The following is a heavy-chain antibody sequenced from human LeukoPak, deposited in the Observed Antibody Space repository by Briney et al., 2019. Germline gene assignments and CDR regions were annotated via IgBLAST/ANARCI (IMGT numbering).Heavy chain of an antibody. CDR2: IYYSGST. D-gene: IGHD2-21*02. CDR1: GGSISSAGSY. Sequence: KSSETLSLTCTVSGGSISSAGSYWSWIRQHPGKGLEWIGYIYYSGSTYYNPSLKSPVTISVDTSKNQFSLKLSSVTARCFCKYSCAKAGAYFCADCYLPAFDYWGQGTLVTVSS. CDR3: AKAGAYFCADCYLPAFDY. J-gene: IGHJ4*02. V-gene: IGHV4-31*01.